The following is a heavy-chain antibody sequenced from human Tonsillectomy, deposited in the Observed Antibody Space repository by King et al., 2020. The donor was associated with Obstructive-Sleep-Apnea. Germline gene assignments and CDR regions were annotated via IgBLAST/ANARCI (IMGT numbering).Heavy chain of an antibody. CDR1: GFTFSNAW. Sequence: VQLVESGGDLVKPGGSLRLSCAASGFTFSNAWMSWVRQAPGKGLEWVGHIKSKTDGGTTDYAAPVKGRFTISRDDSKNTLYLQMNSLKTEDTAVYYCSTDISEMATNVWGQGTLVTVSS. J-gene: IGHJ4*02. CDR3: STDISEMATNV. D-gene: IGHD5-24*01. CDR2: IKSKTDGGTT. V-gene: IGHV3-15*01.